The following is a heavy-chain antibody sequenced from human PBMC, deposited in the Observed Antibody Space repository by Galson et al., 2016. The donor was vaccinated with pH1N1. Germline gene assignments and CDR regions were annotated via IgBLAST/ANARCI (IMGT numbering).Heavy chain of an antibody. V-gene: IGHV3-7*01. CDR2: IKQDGSGR. J-gene: IGHJ4*02. CDR3: TINNYGDYFYDY. Sequence: SLRLSCAASGFNFSSYWMTWVRQAPGKGLEWVANIKQDGSGRYYGNSVKGRFTISRDNAKNSLYLQMNSLRVEDTAVYYYTINNYGDYFYDYRGQGTLVTVSS. CDR1: GFNFSSYW. D-gene: IGHD4-17*01.